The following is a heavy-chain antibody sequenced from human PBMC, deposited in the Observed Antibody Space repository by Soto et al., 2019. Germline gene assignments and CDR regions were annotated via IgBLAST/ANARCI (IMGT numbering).Heavy chain of an antibody. Sequence: GGSLRLSCATSGFPFSAFAMGWIRQAPGKGLEWVSYISSSSSYTNYADSVKGRFTISRDNAKNSLYLQMNSLRAEDTAVYYCARDSPGGTYGMDVWGQGTTVTVSS. CDR3: ARDSPGGTYGMDV. J-gene: IGHJ6*02. D-gene: IGHD1-1*01. V-gene: IGHV3-11*05. CDR2: ISSSSSYT. CDR1: GFPFSAFA.